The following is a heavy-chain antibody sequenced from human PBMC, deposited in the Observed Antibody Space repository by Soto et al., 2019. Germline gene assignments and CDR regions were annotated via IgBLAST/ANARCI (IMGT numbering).Heavy chain of an antibody. CDR1: GYTFTSYD. V-gene: IGHV1-8*01. Sequence: ASVKVSCKASGYTFTSYDINWVRQATGQGLEWMGWMNPNSGNTGYAQKFQGRVTMTRNTSISTAYMELSSLRSEDTAVYYCARGFRSGYRAYYYYYGMDVWAKGPRSPSP. D-gene: IGHD3-3*01. J-gene: IGHJ6*02. CDR2: MNPNSGNT. CDR3: ARGFRSGYRAYYYYYGMDV.